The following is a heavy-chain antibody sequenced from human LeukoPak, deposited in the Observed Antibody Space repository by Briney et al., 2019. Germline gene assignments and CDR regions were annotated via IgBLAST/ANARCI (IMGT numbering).Heavy chain of an antibody. V-gene: IGHV3-33*01. CDR1: GFTFSRYG. CDR2: IWYDGSNK. CDR3: ATGPHQRIAVAGYFDY. D-gene: IGHD6-19*01. J-gene: IGHJ4*02. Sequence: GGSLRLSCAASGFTFSRYGMHWVRQAPGKRREWVAVIWYDGSNKNYADSVKGRFTISRDNSKNTLYLQMNSLRVEDNAVYYCATGPHQRIAVAGYFDYWVEGTMVTVSS.